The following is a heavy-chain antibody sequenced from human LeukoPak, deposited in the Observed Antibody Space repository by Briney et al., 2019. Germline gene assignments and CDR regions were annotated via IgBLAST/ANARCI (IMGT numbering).Heavy chain of an antibody. CDR1: GFTVSSNY. CDR2: VYSGGDT. Sequence: GGSLRLSCTASGFTVSSNYMSWVRQAPGKGLEWVSVVYSGGDTYYADSVKGRFTMSRDTSKNTLYLQMNSLRAEDTAVYYCAREMYSSSSIDYWGQGTLVTVSS. J-gene: IGHJ4*02. V-gene: IGHV3-66*01. CDR3: AREMYSSSSIDY. D-gene: IGHD6-6*01.